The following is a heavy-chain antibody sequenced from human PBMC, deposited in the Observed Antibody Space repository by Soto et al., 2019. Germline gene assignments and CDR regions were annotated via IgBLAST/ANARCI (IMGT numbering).Heavy chain of an antibody. D-gene: IGHD3-3*01. J-gene: IGHJ4*02. CDR1: GFTVSSNY. Sequence: GSLRLSCAASGFTVSSNYMSWVRQAPGKGLEWVSVIYSGGSTYYADSVKGRFTISRDNSKNTLYLQMNSLRAEDTAVYYCAKARAQYYDFWSGYPVDYWGQGTLVTVSS. V-gene: IGHV3-53*01. CDR2: IYSGGST. CDR3: AKARAQYYDFWSGYPVDY.